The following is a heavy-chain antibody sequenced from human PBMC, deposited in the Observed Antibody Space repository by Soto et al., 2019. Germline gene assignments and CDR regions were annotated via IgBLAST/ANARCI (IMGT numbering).Heavy chain of an antibody. CDR3: ANGPSYDILTGYPELDY. CDR2: ISYDGSNK. CDR1: GFTFSSYG. V-gene: IGHV3-30*18. D-gene: IGHD3-9*01. J-gene: IGHJ4*02. Sequence: QVPLVESGGGVVQPGRSLRLSCAASGFTFSSYGMHWVRQAPGKGLEWVAVISYDGSNKYYADSVKGRFTISRDNSKNTLYLQMNSLRAEDTAVYYCANGPSYDILTGYPELDYWGQGTLVTVSS.